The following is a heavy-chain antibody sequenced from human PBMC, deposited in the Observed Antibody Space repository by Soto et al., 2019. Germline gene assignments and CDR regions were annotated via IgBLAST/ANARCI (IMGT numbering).Heavy chain of an antibody. CDR3: ARDERGYGLIYYYYGMDV. V-gene: IGHV6-1*01. CDR1: GDSVSSNSAA. J-gene: IGHJ6*02. CDR2: TYYRSKWYN. Sequence: SQTLSLTCAISGDSVSSNSAAWNWIRQSPSRGLEWLGRTYYRSKWYNDYAVSVKSRITINPDTSKNQFSLQLNSVTPEDTAVYCCARDERGYGLIYYYYGMDVWGQGTTVTVSS. D-gene: IGHD5-18*01.